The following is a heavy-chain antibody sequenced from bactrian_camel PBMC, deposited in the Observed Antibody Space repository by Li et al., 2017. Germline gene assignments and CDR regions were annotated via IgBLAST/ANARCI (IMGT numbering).Heavy chain of an antibody. CDR1: QFTFSSSRSC. J-gene: IGHJ4*01. CDR3: AAKLSGDCYTRSPAELRTNMVRY. CDR2: IGGYGVT. D-gene: IGHD2*01. Sequence: VQLVESGGGLVQAGGSLKLSCVASQFTFSSSRSCMGWLRQAPGKERERVAAIGGYGVTKYADSVKGRFTVSHDVAKRTLSLQMSNIEADDTAMYYCAAKLSGDCYTRSPAELRTNMVRYWGQGTQVTVS. V-gene: IGHV3S44*01.